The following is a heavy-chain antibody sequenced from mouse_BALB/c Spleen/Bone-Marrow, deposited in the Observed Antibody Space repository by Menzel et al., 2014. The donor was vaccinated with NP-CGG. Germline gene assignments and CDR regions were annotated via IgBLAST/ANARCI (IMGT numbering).Heavy chain of an antibody. CDR2: INPYNDYT. V-gene: IGHV1-14*01. J-gene: IGHJ3*01. Sequence: VQLKESGPELVKPGASVKMSCKASGYTFTSYIIHWVKQKPGQGLDWIGYINPYNDYTKYNEKFKGKATLTSDRSSSTAYMELSSLTSEDSAVYYCARLGPYYRYDVAYWGLGTLVTVSA. CDR1: GYTFTSYI. CDR3: ARLGPYYRYDVAY. D-gene: IGHD2-14*01.